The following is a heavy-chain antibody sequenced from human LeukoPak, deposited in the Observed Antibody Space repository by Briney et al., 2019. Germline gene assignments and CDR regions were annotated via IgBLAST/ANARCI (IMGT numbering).Heavy chain of an antibody. D-gene: IGHD6-13*01. J-gene: IGHJ1*01. V-gene: IGHV1-46*01. CDR1: GYTFTSYY. CDR3: ARPGSPAAGASDFHH. CDR2: INPSSGST. Sequence: GASVRVSCKASGYTFTSYYMHWVRQAPGQGLEWMGLINPSSGSTNYAQKFLGRVTMTRDTSTSTVHMDLSSLRSEDTAVYYCARPGSPAAGASDFHHWGQGTLVTVS.